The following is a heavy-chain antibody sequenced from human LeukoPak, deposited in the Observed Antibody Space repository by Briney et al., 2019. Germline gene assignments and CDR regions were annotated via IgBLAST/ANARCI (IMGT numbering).Heavy chain of an antibody. CDR2: IYPGDSDT. CDR1: GYSFTTHW. CDR3: TKGLLGRWFDP. J-gene: IGHJ5*02. Sequence: GESLKISCKASGYSFTTHWIGWVRQMPGKGLEWMGIIYPGDSDTRYSPSFQGQVIISVDKSIKTAYLQWSSLKASDTATYYCTKGLLGRWFDPWGQGTLVTVTS. V-gene: IGHV5-51*01. D-gene: IGHD3-10*01.